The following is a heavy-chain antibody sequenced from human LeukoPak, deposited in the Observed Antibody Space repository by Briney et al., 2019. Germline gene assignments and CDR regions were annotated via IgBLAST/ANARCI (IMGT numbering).Heavy chain of an antibody. J-gene: IGHJ6*03. V-gene: IGHV3-53*01. CDR1: GFTVSSNS. Sequence: GGSLRLSCTVSGFTVSSNSMSWVRQAPGKGLEWVSFIYSDNTHYSDSVKGRFTISRDNSKNTLYLQMNSLRAEDTAVYYCAKTYMHVYYMDVWGKGTTVTVSS. CDR2: IYSDNT. CDR3: AKTYMHVYYMDV. D-gene: IGHD3-10*02.